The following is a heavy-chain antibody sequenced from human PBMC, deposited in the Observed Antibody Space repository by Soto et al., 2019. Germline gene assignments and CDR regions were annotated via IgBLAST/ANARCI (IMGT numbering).Heavy chain of an antibody. D-gene: IGHD3-10*01. V-gene: IGHV3-33*01. Sequence: GGSLRLSCAASGFTFSSYGMHWVRQAPGKGLEWVAVIWYDGSNKYYADSVKGRFTISRDNSKNTLYLQMNSLRAEDTAVYYCARGSGPSEYYYGSGRNYLKYYYYMDVWGKGTTVTVSS. CDR2: IWYDGSNK. CDR1: GFTFSSYG. CDR3: ARGSGPSEYYYGSGRNYLKYYYYMDV. J-gene: IGHJ6*03.